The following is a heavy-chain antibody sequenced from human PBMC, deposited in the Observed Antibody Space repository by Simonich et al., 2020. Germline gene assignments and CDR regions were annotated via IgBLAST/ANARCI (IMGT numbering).Heavy chain of an antibody. CDR3: ARSHIAAAGTGYFQH. CDR2: INHNSGGT. Sequence: QVQLVQSGAEVKKPGASVKVSCKASGYTFTGYYMHWVREAPGQGLERMGWINHNSGGTNYAQKFQGRVTMTRDTSISTAYMELSRLRSDDTAVYYCARSHIAAAGTGYFQHWGQGTLVTVSS. J-gene: IGHJ1*01. V-gene: IGHV1-2*02. CDR1: GYTFTGYY. D-gene: IGHD6-13*01.